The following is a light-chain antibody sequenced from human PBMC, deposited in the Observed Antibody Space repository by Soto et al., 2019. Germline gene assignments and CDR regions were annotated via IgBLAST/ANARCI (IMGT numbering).Light chain of an antibody. Sequence: EIVMTQSPATLSVSPGERATLSCRASQSVSNNLAWYQQKPGQGPRLLICGASTRATGIPARFSGSGSGTEFTLTISSLQSEDFAVYYCQQYNNWVTFGGGTKVDI. V-gene: IGKV3-15*01. J-gene: IGKJ4*01. CDR2: GAS. CDR3: QQYNNWVT. CDR1: QSVSNN.